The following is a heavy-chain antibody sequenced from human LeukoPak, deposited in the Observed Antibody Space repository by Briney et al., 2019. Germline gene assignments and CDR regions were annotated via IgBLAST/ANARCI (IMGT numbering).Heavy chain of an antibody. CDR3: AREPYSSGFNWFDP. CDR1: GGSISSYY. J-gene: IGHJ5*02. Sequence: TSSETVSLTCTVSGGSISSYYWSWIRQPAGKGLEWIGRIYTSGSTNYNPSLKSRVTMSVDTSKNQFSLKLSSVTAADTAVYYCAREPYSSGFNWFDPWGQGTLVTVSS. V-gene: IGHV4-4*07. D-gene: IGHD6-19*01. CDR2: IYTSGST.